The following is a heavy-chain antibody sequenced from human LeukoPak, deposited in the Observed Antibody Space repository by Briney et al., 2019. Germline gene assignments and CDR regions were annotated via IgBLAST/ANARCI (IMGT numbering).Heavy chain of an antibody. J-gene: IGHJ6*02. CDR3: ARDYIYSSSWYGNYYYYGMDV. Sequence: PGGSLRLSCAASGFTFSSYSMNWVRQAPGKGLEWVSYISSRSSTIYYADSVKGRFTISRDNAKNSLYLQMNSLRAEDTAVYYCARDYIYSSSWYGNYYYYGMDVWGQGTTVTVSS. CDR1: GFTFSSYS. V-gene: IGHV3-48*01. D-gene: IGHD6-13*01. CDR2: ISSRSSTI.